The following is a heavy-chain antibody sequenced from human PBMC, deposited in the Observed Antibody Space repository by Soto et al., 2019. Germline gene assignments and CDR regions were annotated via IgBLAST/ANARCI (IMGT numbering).Heavy chain of an antibody. CDR2: IYYSGST. D-gene: IGHD4-17*01. J-gene: IGHJ6*02. CDR3: ARVGTVTPSPDNYYYYGMDV. CDR1: GGSISSGGYY. Sequence: QVQLQESGPGLVKPSQTLSLTCTVSGGSISSGGYYWSWIRQHPGKGLEWIGYIYYSGSTYYNPSLKSRVTISVETSKNQFSLKLSSVTAADTAVYYCARVGTVTPSPDNYYYYGMDVWGQGTTVTVSS. V-gene: IGHV4-31*03.